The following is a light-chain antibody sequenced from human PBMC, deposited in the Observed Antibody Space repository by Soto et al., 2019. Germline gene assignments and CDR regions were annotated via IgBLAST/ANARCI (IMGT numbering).Light chain of an antibody. J-gene: IGKJ1*01. CDR1: QSVSSSY. CDR3: QQYGSSPWT. Sequence: EIRLTQSACTLSLSPGEGATLSCRASQSVSSSYLGWYQQKPGQAPRLLIYGASSRATGIPDRFSGSGSGTDFTLTISSLEPEDFAVYYCQQYGSSPWTFGQGTKVDI. CDR2: GAS. V-gene: IGKV3-20*01.